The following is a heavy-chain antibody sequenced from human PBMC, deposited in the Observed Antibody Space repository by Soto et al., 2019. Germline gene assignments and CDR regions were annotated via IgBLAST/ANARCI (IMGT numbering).Heavy chain of an antibody. Sequence: EVRLVESGGGLVQPGGSLRLPCTTSGFTFSNFWMNWARQAPGKGLEWVANIRQDGSEKNYVDSVKGRFTISRDNAKNSVYLQMNSLRGEDTAVYYCARDRAMDDYWGQGTLVTVSP. CDR1: GFTFSNFW. V-gene: IGHV3-7*03. D-gene: IGHD5-18*01. CDR3: ARDRAMDDY. J-gene: IGHJ4*02. CDR2: IRQDGSEK.